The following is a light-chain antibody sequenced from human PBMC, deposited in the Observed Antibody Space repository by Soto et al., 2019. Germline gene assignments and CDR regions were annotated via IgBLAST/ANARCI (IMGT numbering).Light chain of an antibody. Sequence: DIQMTQSPSSLSASVGDRVTITCRASQGIGTYLAWYQQKPGKVPKLLIYAASTLQSGVPSRFSGSGSGTDFTLTISSLQPEDAATYYCQKYNSAPWTFGQGTKVEIK. J-gene: IGKJ1*01. CDR2: AAS. CDR3: QKYNSAPWT. CDR1: QGIGTY. V-gene: IGKV1-27*01.